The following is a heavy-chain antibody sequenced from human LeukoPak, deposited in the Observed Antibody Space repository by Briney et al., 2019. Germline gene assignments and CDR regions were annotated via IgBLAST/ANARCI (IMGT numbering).Heavy chain of an antibody. J-gene: IGHJ4*02. CDR2: ISSSSSYI. Sequence: GGSLRLSCAASGFTFSSYSMNWVRQAPGKGLEWASSISSSSSYIYYADSVKGRFTISRDNAKNSLYLQMNSLRAEDTAVYYCASRPPYSSSWYDLDYWGQGTLVTVSS. CDR1: GFTFSSYS. CDR3: ASRPPYSSSWYDLDY. V-gene: IGHV3-21*01. D-gene: IGHD6-13*01.